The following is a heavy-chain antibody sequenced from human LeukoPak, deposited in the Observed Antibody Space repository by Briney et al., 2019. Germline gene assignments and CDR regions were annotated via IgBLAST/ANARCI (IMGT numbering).Heavy chain of an antibody. CDR3: ARRSSRDGYNWDFDY. CDR1: GGSFSNYY. J-gene: IGHJ4*02. D-gene: IGHD5-24*01. CDR2: IDHSGSS. V-gene: IGHV4-34*01. Sequence: SETLSLTCAVYGGSFSNYYWTWIRQPPGKGLEWIGEIDHSGSSHYNPSLKSRVTISVDTSKNQFSLKLSSVTAADTAVYYCARRSSRDGYNWDFDYWGQGTLVTVSS.